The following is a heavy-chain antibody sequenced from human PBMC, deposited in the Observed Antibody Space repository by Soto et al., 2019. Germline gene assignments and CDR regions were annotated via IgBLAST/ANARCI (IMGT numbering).Heavy chain of an antibody. D-gene: IGHD1-26*01. CDR2: ISYDGSNK. CDR1: GFTFSSDG. V-gene: IGHV3-30*18. CDR3: AKARIVGATNYYYGMDV. Sequence: QVQLVESGGGVVQPGRSLRLSCAASGFTFSSDGMHWVRQAPGKGLEWVAVISYDGSNKYYADSVKGRFTISRDNSKNTLYLQMNSLRAEDTAVYYCAKARIVGATNYYYGMDVWGQGTTVTVSS. J-gene: IGHJ6*02.